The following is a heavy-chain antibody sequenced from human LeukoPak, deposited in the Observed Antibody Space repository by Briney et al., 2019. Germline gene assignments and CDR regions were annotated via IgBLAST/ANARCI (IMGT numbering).Heavy chain of an antibody. CDR3: ARLSSSWYPYFDY. V-gene: IGHV1-2*02. CDR1: GGTFSSYA. Sequence: ASAKVSCKASGGTFSSYAISWVRQAPGQGLEWMGWINPNSGGTNYAQKFQGRVTMTRDTSISTAYMELSRLRSDDTAVYYCARLSSSWYPYFDYWGQGTLVTVSS. CDR2: INPNSGGT. D-gene: IGHD6-13*01. J-gene: IGHJ4*02.